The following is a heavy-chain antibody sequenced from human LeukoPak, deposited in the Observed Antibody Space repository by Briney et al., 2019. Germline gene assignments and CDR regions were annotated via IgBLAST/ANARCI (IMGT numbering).Heavy chain of an antibody. CDR2: IRSKAYGETG. CDR3: STALRRDRYRYYAMDV. V-gene: IGHV3-49*04. J-gene: IGHJ6*04. D-gene: IGHD5-24*01. Sequence: GRSLRLSCTASGVSIRDYAMNWVRQAPGTGLEWLGFIRSKAYGETGEYAASVEYRFTISRDDSKNIAYLHMNSLTTAATAVYYCSTALRRDRYRYYAMDVWGKGTTVTVSS. CDR1: GVSIRDYA.